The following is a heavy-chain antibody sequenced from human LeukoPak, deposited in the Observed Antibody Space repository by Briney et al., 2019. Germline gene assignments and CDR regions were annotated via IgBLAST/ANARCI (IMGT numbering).Heavy chain of an antibody. CDR3: ARNIVVVVAARKYYFDY. Sequence: ASVKASCKASGYTFTSYGISWVRQAPGQGLEWMGWISAYNGNTNYAQKLQGRVTMTTDTSTSTAYMELRSLRSDDTAVYYCARNIVVVVAARKYYFDYWGQGTLVTVSS. D-gene: IGHD2-15*01. V-gene: IGHV1-18*01. CDR2: ISAYNGNT. CDR1: GYTFTSYG. J-gene: IGHJ4*02.